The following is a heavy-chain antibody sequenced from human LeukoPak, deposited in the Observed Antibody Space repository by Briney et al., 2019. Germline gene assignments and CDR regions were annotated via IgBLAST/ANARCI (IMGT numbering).Heavy chain of an antibody. CDR2: ISGSGGST. CDR1: GFTFSSYA. Sequence: TGGSLRLSCAASGFTFSSYAMSWVRQAPGKGLEWVSAISGSGGSTYYADSVKGRFTISRDNSKNTLYLQMNSLRAEDTAVYYCAGLYYYGSGSYYNSRDYYGMDVWGPRDHGHRLL. D-gene: IGHD3-10*01. CDR3: AGLYYYGSGSYYNSRDYYGMDV. J-gene: IGHJ6*01. V-gene: IGHV3-23*01.